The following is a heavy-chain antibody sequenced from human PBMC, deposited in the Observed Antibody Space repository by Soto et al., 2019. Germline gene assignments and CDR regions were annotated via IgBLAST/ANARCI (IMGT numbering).Heavy chain of an antibody. D-gene: IGHD1-26*01. Sequence: QVQLVESGGGVVQPGRSLRLSCAASGFTFSHYAMHWVRQAPGKGLEWVALMSYDGSNEYYADSVKGRLTISRDNSKNMLYLQMNSLRPEDTAVYYCAKDGSHNFDYWGQGTLITVSS. CDR3: AKDGSHNFDY. V-gene: IGHV3-30*18. CDR2: MSYDGSNE. CDR1: GFTFSHYA. J-gene: IGHJ4*02.